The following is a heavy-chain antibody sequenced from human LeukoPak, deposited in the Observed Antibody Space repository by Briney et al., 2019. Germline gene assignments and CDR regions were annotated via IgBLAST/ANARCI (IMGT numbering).Heavy chain of an antibody. V-gene: IGHV3-66*01. CDR2: IYGGGST. Sequence: GGSLRLSCAASGFTFSSYAMNWVRQAPGKGLEWVSVIYGGGSTDYADSVKGRFTIFRDNSKNTLYLQMNGLRVEDTAVYYCARDGTAITLDYWGQGTLVTVSS. J-gene: IGHJ4*02. CDR3: ARDGTAITLDY. CDR1: GFTFSSYA. D-gene: IGHD2-21*01.